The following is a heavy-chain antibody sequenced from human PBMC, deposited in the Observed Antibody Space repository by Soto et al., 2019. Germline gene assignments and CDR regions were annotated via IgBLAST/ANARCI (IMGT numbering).Heavy chain of an antibody. CDR3: AKDGKRYNWNLDYYYYGMDV. D-gene: IGHD1-7*01. Sequence: GGSLRLSCAASVFTFSSYAMSWVREAPGKGLEWVSAISGSGCSTYYADSVKGRFTISRDNSKNTLYLQMNSLRAEDTAVYYCAKDGKRYNWNLDYYYYGMDVWGQGTTVTVSS. V-gene: IGHV3-23*01. J-gene: IGHJ6*02. CDR1: VFTFSSYA. CDR2: ISGSGCST.